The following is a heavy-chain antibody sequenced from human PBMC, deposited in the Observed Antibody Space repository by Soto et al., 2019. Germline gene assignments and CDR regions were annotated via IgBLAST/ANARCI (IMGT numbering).Heavy chain of an antibody. J-gene: IGHJ5*01. Sequence: PSETLSLTCVVSGDSFRDYYWSWIRQSPGVGLEWIGEINPSGRTEYNPSLRGRVTLSVDTSKNQFSLTLSTMTAADTAVYYCARTWNRWFDSSGQGTLVTVSS. D-gene: IGHD1-1*01. CDR2: INPSGRT. V-gene: IGHV4-34*01. CDR3: ARTWNRWFDS. CDR1: GDSFRDYY.